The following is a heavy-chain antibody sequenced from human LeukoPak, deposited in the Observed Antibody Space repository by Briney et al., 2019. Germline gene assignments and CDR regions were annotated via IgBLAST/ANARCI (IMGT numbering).Heavy chain of an antibody. V-gene: IGHV4-4*02. D-gene: IGHD7-27*01. J-gene: IGHJ4*02. CDR1: GASISRGSW. CDR3: ARNWGHNQEY. Sequence: SETLSLTCDVSGASISRGSWWSWVRQPPGKGLEWIGEFSHSGITNFNPSLKSRVTISVDKSRNQFSLNLISVTAADTAVYFCARNWGHNQEYWGQGTLVTVSS. CDR2: FSHSGIT.